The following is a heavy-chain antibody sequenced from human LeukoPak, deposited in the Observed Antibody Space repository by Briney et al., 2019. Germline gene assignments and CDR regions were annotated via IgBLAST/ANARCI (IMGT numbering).Heavy chain of an antibody. D-gene: IGHD6-19*01. V-gene: IGHV1-69*13. CDR3: ARGFWRWLGHYYYYGMDV. Sequence: SVKVSCKASGGTFSSYAISWVRQAPGQGLEWMGGIIPIFGTANYAQKLQGRVTITADESTSTAYMELSSLRSEDTAVYYCARGFWRWLGHYYYYGMDVWGQGTTVTVSS. CDR1: GGTFSSYA. J-gene: IGHJ6*02. CDR2: IIPIFGTA.